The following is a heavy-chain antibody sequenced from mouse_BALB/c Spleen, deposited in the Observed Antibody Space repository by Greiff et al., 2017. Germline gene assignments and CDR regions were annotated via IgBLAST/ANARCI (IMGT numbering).Heavy chain of an antibody. V-gene: IGHV1-7*01. CDR1: GYTFTSYW. D-gene: IGHD2-4*01. J-gene: IGHJ3*01. CDR2: INPSTGYT. Sequence: QVQLKESGAELAKPGASVKMSCKASGYTFTSYWMHWVKQRPGQGLEWIGYINPSTGYTEYNQKFKDKATLTADKSSSTAYMQLSSLTSEDSAVYYCARSGDYDGGAAWFAYWGQGTLVTVSA. CDR3: ARSGDYDGGAAWFAY.